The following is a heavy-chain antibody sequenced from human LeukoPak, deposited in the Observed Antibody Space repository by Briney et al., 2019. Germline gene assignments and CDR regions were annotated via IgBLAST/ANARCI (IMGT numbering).Heavy chain of an antibody. CDR2: ISYDGSNE. J-gene: IGHJ4*02. V-gene: IGHV3-30*04. CDR1: EFTFSSYT. CDR3: ARAPSGYYPYFDY. D-gene: IGHD3-3*01. Sequence: GGSLRLSCAASEFTFSSYTMHWVRQAPVKGLEWVAVISYDGSNEYYADSVKGRFTISRDNSKSTLYLQMNSLRAEDATMYYCARAPSGYYPYFDYWGQGTLVTVSS.